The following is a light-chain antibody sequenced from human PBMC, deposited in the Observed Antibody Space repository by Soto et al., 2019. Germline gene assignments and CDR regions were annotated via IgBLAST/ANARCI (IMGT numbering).Light chain of an antibody. CDR2: GAS. V-gene: IGKV3-20*01. CDR3: QQYGSSPPIT. J-gene: IGKJ5*01. Sequence: EIVLTQSPGTLSLSPGERATLSCRASQSVSSSYLAWYQQKPGQAPRLLIYGASSRATGIPDRFSGSGSGTDFTLTICRLEPEDFAVYYCQQYGSSPPITFCQGTRLEIK. CDR1: QSVSSSY.